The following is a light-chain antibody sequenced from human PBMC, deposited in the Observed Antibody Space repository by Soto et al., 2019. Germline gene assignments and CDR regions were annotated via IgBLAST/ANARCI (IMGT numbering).Light chain of an antibody. CDR1: QAISSY. Sequence: IQLTQSTSSLSASVGDRVTITCRASQAISSYLGWYQQKPGKAPTLLIYAASNLQSGVPSRFRGSRSGTEFTLTVSSLQPADFATYYCLQDHDDSWTFGQGTKVDIK. CDR3: LQDHDDSWT. CDR2: AAS. V-gene: IGKV1-6*01. J-gene: IGKJ1*01.